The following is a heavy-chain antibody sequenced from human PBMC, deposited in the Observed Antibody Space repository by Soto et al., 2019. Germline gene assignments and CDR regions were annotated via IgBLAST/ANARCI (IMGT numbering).Heavy chain of an antibody. CDR2: IYYSGST. V-gene: IGHV4-39*01. J-gene: IGHJ6*02. CDR1: GGSISSSSYY. CDR3: ARPSPYYDFWSGLRGMDV. D-gene: IGHD3-3*01. Sequence: SETLSLTCTVSGGSISSSSYYWGWIRQPPGKGLEWIGSIYYSGSTYYNPSLKSRVTISVDTSKNQFSLKLSSVTAADTAVYYCARPSPYYDFWSGLRGMDVWGQGTTVT.